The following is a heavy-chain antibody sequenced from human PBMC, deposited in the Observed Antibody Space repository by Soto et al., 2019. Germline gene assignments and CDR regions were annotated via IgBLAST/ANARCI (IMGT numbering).Heavy chain of an antibody. J-gene: IGHJ4*02. D-gene: IGHD2-2*01. V-gene: IGHV3-33*01. Sequence: PGGSLRLSCAASGFTFSSYCMHWVRQAPGKGLEWVAVIWYDGSNKYYADSVKGRFTISRDNSKNTLYLQMNSLRAEDTAVYYCARGGVGYCSSTSCYLFDYWGQGTLVTVSS. CDR1: GFTFSSYC. CDR2: IWYDGSNK. CDR3: ARGGVGYCSSTSCYLFDY.